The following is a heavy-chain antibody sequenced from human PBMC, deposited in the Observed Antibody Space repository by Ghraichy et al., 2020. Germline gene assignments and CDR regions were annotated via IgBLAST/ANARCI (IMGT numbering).Heavy chain of an antibody. CDR2: ISGSGGST. Sequence: LSLTCAASGFTFSSYAMSWVRQAPGKGLEWVSVISGSGGSTYYADSVKGRFTISRDNSKNTLYLQMNSLRAEDTAVYYCAKYDYDFWSGYQWTPFDYWGQGTLVTVSS. CDR1: GFTFSSYA. J-gene: IGHJ4*02. V-gene: IGHV3-23*01. CDR3: AKYDYDFWSGYQWTPFDY. D-gene: IGHD3-3*01.